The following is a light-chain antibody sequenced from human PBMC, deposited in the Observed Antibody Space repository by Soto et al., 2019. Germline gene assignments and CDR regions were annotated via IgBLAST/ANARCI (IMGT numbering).Light chain of an antibody. CDR2: DAF. CDR1: QTISNW. J-gene: IGKJ1*01. V-gene: IGKV1-5*01. Sequence: DIQMTQSPSTLSASVGDRVTITCRASQTISNWLAWYQQKPGKAPKLLIYDAFSLEGGVPSKFSGSGYGTEFTLTLSSLQPDDFATYYCQQYYSYWTFGQGTKVEIK. CDR3: QQYYSYWT.